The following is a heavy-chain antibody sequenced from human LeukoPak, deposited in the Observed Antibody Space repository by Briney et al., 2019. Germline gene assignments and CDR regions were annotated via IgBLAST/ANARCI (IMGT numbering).Heavy chain of an antibody. CDR1: GFTFSSYG. Sequence: GGSLRLSCAASGFTFSSYGMHWVRQAPGKGLEWVSAISGSGGSTYYADSVKGRFTISRDNSKNTLYLQMNSLRAEDTAVYYCAKDEPYGDYGYGMDVWGQGTTVTVSS. CDR2: ISGSGGST. D-gene: IGHD4-17*01. J-gene: IGHJ6*02. CDR3: AKDEPYGDYGYGMDV. V-gene: IGHV3-23*01.